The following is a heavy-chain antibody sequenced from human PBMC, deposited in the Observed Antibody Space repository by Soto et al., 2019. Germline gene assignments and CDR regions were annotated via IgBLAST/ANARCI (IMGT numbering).Heavy chain of an antibody. CDR3: AREVGTFYYHYGMDV. D-gene: IGHD2-21*02. CDR2: ISFDGTNQ. J-gene: IGHJ6*02. V-gene: IGHV3-30-3*01. Sequence: QVQLVESGGGVVQPGRSLRLSCVASGFTFSSYNMEWVRQAPGKGLEWVTVISFDGTNQYYADSVKGRFTISRDNSKNTVFLQMNSLRDEHTAVYYCAREVGTFYYHYGMDVWGQGTTVTVSS. CDR1: GFTFSSYN.